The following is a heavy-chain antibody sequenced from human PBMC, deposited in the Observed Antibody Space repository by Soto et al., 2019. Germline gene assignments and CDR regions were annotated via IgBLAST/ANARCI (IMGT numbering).Heavy chain of an antibody. Sequence: GGSLRLSCAASGFTFRSYWMSWVRQAPGEGLEWVANIKLDGSEKYYVDSVRGRFTISRDNTKNSLYLQMNSLRAEDTAVYYCARDGDTSGWYNYFDYWGQGT. CDR3: ARDGDTSGWYNYFDY. CDR2: IKLDGSEK. J-gene: IGHJ4*02. V-gene: IGHV3-7*01. D-gene: IGHD6-19*01. CDR1: GFTFRSYW.